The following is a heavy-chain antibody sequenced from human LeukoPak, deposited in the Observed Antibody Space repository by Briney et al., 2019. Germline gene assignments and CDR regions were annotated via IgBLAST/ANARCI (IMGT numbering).Heavy chain of an antibody. J-gene: IGHJ4*02. CDR1: GDSMSSTTYY. Sequence: TSSETLSLTCTVSGDSMSSTTYYRGWIRQPPGKGLEWIGSFYYTGNTYYNPSLKSRVTISVDTSKNQFSLKVNSVTAADTAVYYCAVIVATSWDYWGQGTLVTVSS. CDR2: FYYTGNT. D-gene: IGHD5-12*01. CDR3: AVIVATSWDY. V-gene: IGHV4-39*01.